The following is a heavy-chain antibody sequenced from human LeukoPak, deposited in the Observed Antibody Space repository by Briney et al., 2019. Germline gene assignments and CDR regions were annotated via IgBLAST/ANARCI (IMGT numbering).Heavy chain of an antibody. CDR1: GFTFSSYA. CDR2: ISYDGSNK. D-gene: IGHD3-22*01. J-gene: IGHJ4*02. V-gene: IGHV3-30-3*01. CDR3: AKGRYYDSSGYPIDY. Sequence: GGSLRLSCAASGFTFSSYAMHWVRQAPGKGLEWVAVISYDGSNKYYADSVKGRFTISRDNSKNTLYLQMNSLRADDTAVYYCAKGRYYDSSGYPIDYWGQGTLVTVSS.